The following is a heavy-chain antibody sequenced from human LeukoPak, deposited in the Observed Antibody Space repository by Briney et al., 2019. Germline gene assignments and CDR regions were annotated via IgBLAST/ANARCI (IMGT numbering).Heavy chain of an antibody. J-gene: IGHJ5*02. CDR2: IYYSGST. D-gene: IGHD3-10*01. V-gene: IGHV4-30-4*01. CDR3: ARRFYGSGSIDP. CDR1: GGAISSGDYC. Sequence: SETLSLTCSVSGGAISSGDYCWSWIRQPPGKGLEWIGYIYYSGSTYCNPSLKSRVTISVDTSKNQFSLKLSSVTAADTAVYYCARRFYGSGSIDPWGQGTLVIVSS.